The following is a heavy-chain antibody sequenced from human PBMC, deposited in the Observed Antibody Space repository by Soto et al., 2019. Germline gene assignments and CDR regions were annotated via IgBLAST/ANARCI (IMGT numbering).Heavy chain of an antibody. CDR1: GFTFSSYS. V-gene: IGHV3-21*01. Sequence: PGGSLRLSCAASGFTFSSYSMNWVRQAPGKGPEWVSSISSGSSYIYYADSVKGRFTISRDNAKNSLYLQMNSLRAEDTAVYYCAGDVWLLWTATLCCYDGIDVRGQGTTGNVSS. CDR3: AGDVWLLWTATLCCYDGIDV. CDR2: ISSGSSYI. D-gene: IGHD3-10*01. J-gene: IGHJ6*02.